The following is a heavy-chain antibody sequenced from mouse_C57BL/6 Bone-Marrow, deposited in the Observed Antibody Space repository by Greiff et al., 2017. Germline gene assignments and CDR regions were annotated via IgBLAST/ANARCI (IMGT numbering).Heavy chain of an antibody. CDR2: IYPGSGST. Sequence: QVQLQQPGAELVKPGASVKMSCKASGYTFTSYWITWVKQRPGQGLEWIGDIYPGSGSTNYNEKFKRKATLTVDTSSSTAYMQLSSLTSEDSAVYYCARGVTTSPFYAMDYWGQGTSVTVSS. J-gene: IGHJ4*01. CDR3: ARGVTTSPFYAMDY. V-gene: IGHV1-55*01. CDR1: GYTFTSYW. D-gene: IGHD2-1*01.